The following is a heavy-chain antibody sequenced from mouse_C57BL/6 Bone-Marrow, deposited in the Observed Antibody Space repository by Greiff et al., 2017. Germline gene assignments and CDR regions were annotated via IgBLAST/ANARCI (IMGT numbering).Heavy chain of an antibody. D-gene: IGHD1-1*01. Sequence: QVQLQQPGAELVKPGASVKLSCKASGYTFTSYWLHWVKQRHGQGLEWIGMIHPNSGSTNSNEKFKSNATLTVDKSSSTAFMQLSCLTSEDSAVYYCAAPSTPAWFDYWGEGTLVTVSA. J-gene: IGHJ3*01. CDR2: IHPNSGST. CDR1: GYTFTSYW. V-gene: IGHV1-64*01. CDR3: AAPSTPAWFDY.